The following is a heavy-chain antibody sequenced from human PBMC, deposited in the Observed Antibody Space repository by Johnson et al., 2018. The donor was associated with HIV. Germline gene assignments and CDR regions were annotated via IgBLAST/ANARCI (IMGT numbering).Heavy chain of an antibody. V-gene: IGHV3-74*01. CDR2: INSDGSST. CDR1: GFTFSTNW. Sequence: EVQLVESGGDLVQPGGSLRLSCVGSGFTFSTNWMHWVRQAPGKGLVWVSRINSDGSSTSYADSVKGRFTISRDNAKNTLYLQMDSLGAEETAVYYCARVQLLADDVFNIWGQGTMVTVSS. CDR3: ARVQLLADDVFNI. D-gene: IGHD3-10*01. J-gene: IGHJ3*02.